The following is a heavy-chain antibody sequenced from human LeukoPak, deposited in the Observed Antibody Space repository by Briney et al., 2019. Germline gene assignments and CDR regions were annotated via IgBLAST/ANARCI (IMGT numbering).Heavy chain of an antibody. CDR2: IYYSGST. J-gene: IGHJ4*02. CDR3: ARVDYGDVLNY. D-gene: IGHD4-17*01. V-gene: IGHV4-59*01. Sequence: SETLSLTCTASGGSISSYYWSWIRQPPGKGLEWIGYIYYSGSTNYNPSLKSRVTISVDTSKNQFSLKLSSVTAADTAVYYCARVDYGDVLNYWGQGTLVTVSS. CDR1: GGSISSYY.